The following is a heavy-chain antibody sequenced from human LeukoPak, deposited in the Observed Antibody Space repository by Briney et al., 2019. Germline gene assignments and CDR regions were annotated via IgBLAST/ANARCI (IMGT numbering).Heavy chain of an antibody. D-gene: IGHD2-15*01. Sequence: GQSLKISCKVSGYSFSNYWIAWVRQMPGKGLGWMGIIYPGDFDPRYSPSFEGQVTISADRSITTAYLQWTSLKASDTAMYYCARLRVAARFDAFDIWGQGTMVTVSS. CDR3: ARLRVAARFDAFDI. V-gene: IGHV5-51*01. J-gene: IGHJ3*02. CDR2: IYPGDFDP. CDR1: GYSFSNYW.